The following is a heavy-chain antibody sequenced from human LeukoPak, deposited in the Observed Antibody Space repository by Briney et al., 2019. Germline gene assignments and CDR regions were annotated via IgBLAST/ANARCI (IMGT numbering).Heavy chain of an antibody. Sequence: GGSLRLSCAASGFAFSDYYITWIRQAPGKGLEWAGRIKSKTDGGTTDYAAPVKGRFTISRDDSQNTLYLQMNSLKTEDTAVYYCTTGAPRAYSGSYSNCWGQGTLVTVSS. J-gene: IGHJ4*02. D-gene: IGHD1-26*01. CDR3: TTGAPRAYSGSYSNC. V-gene: IGHV3-15*01. CDR2: IKSKTDGGTT. CDR1: GFAFSDYY.